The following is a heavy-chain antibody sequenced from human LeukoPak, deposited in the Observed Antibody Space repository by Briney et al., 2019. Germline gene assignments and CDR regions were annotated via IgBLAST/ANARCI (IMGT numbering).Heavy chain of an antibody. Sequence: SETLSLTCTVSGGSISSSGYYWSWIRQPPGKGLEWIGEINHSGSTNYNPSLKSRVTISVDTSKNQFSLKLSSVTAADTAVYYCARDRPVGYCSSTSCYPYYHYYMDVWGKGTTVTVSS. V-gene: IGHV4-39*07. D-gene: IGHD2-2*01. J-gene: IGHJ6*03. CDR2: INHSGST. CDR3: ARDRPVGYCSSTSCYPYYHYYMDV. CDR1: GGSISSSGYY.